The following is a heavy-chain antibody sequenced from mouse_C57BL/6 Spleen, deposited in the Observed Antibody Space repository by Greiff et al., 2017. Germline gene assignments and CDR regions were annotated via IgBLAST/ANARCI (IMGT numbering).Heavy chain of an antibody. Sequence: QVQLQQPGAELVKPGASVKLSCKASGYTFTSYWMHWVKQRPGRGLEWIGRIDPNSGGTKYNEKFKSKATLTVDKPSSTAYMQLSSLTSEDSAVSYCARGGDYGSSPFAYWGQGTLVTVSA. J-gene: IGHJ3*01. CDR1: GYTFTSYW. CDR2: IDPNSGGT. V-gene: IGHV1-72*01. CDR3: ARGGDYGSSPFAY. D-gene: IGHD1-1*01.